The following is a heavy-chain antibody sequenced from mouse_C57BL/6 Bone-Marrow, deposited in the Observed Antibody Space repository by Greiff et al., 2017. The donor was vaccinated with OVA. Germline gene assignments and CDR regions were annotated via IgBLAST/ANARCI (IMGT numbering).Heavy chain of an antibody. CDR1: GFTFSSYG. V-gene: IGHV5-6*01. D-gene: IGHD1-1*01. CDR2: ISSGGSYT. J-gene: IGHJ2*01. Sequence: EVKLMESGGYLVKPGGSLKLSCAASGFTFSSYGMSWVRQTPDNRLEWVATISSGGSYTYYPDSVKGRFTISRDNAKNTLYLQMSSLKSEDTAMYYCARLGLLPLDYWGQGTTLTVSS. CDR3: ARLGLLPLDY.